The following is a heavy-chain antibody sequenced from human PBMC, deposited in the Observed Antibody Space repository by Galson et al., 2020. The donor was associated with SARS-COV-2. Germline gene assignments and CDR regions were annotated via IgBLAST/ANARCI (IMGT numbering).Heavy chain of an antibody. CDR1: GFSLSTSGMC. CDR2: LDWDGDK. Sequence: SGPTLVKPTQTLTLTCTFPGFSLSTSGMCVSWIRQPPGKALEWLARLDWDGDKHYNTSLKTRFTISKDTSKNQVVLTMTNMDPVDTATYYCARTWITGTTSRTFDYWGQGTLVTVSS. V-gene: IGHV2-70*11. J-gene: IGHJ4*02. CDR3: ARTWITGTTSRTFDY. D-gene: IGHD1-1*01.